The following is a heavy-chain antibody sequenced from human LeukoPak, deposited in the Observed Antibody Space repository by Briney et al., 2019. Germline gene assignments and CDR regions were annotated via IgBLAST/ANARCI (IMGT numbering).Heavy chain of an antibody. CDR1: GFTFSSYE. D-gene: IGHD3-9*01. CDR3: ARDGVLRYFDWPYYYYMDV. CDR2: ISSSGSSI. Sequence: GGSLRLSCEASGFTFSSYEMNWVRQAPGKGLEWVSYISSSGSSIYYADSVKGRFTISRDNAKNSLYLQMNSLRAEDTAVYYCARDGVLRYFDWPYYYYMDVWGKGTTVTVSS. V-gene: IGHV3-48*03. J-gene: IGHJ6*03.